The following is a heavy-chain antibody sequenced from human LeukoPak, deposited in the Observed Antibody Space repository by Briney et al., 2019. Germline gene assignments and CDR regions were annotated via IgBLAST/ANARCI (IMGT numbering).Heavy chain of an antibody. CDR3: ATRDGYNLCSY. CDR1: GFTFSSYA. Sequence: GGSLRLSCAASGFTFSSYAMSWVRQAPGKGLEWVSANSGSGGSTYYADSVKGRFTISRDNSKNTLYLQMNSLRAEDTAVYYCATRDGYNLCSYWGQGTLVTVSS. D-gene: IGHD5-24*01. V-gene: IGHV3-23*01. CDR2: NSGSGGST. J-gene: IGHJ4*02.